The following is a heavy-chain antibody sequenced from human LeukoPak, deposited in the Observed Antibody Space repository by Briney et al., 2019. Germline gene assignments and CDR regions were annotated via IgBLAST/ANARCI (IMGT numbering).Heavy chain of an antibody. Sequence: KTSETLSLTCAVSGGSISSSNWWSWVRQPPGKGLEWIGEIYHSGSTNYNPSLKSRVTISVDKSKSQFSLKLSSVTAADTAVYYCARDLSQDSSGSYDDYWGQGTLVTVSS. CDR2: IYHSGST. CDR1: GGSISSSNW. V-gene: IGHV4-4*02. CDR3: ARDLSQDSSGSYDDY. J-gene: IGHJ4*02. D-gene: IGHD3-22*01.